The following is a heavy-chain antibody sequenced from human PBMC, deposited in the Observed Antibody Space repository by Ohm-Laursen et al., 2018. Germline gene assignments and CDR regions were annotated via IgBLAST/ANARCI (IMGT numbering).Heavy chain of an antibody. D-gene: IGHD3-9*01. J-gene: IGHJ4*02. V-gene: IGHV3-23*01. Sequence: SLRLSCAASGFTFSSYGMSWVRQAPGKGLEWVSGISVSGGSAYYADSVKGRFTISRDNSKNTLYLQMNSLRAEDTAVYYCARDGPHYDIDFWGQGTLVIVSS. CDR1: GFTFSSYG. CDR2: ISVSGGSA. CDR3: ARDGPHYDIDF.